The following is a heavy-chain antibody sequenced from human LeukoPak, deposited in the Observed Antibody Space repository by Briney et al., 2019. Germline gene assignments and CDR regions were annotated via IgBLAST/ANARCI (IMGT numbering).Heavy chain of an antibody. Sequence: SVKVSCKASGYTFTDYYMNWVRQAPGQGLEWMGGIIPIFGTANYAQKFQGRVTITADESTSTAYMELSSLRSGDTAVYYCARDRPLDMVRGVTWFDPWGQGTLVTVSS. J-gene: IGHJ5*02. CDR1: GYTFTDYY. D-gene: IGHD3-10*01. CDR3: ARDRPLDMVRGVTWFDP. CDR2: IIPIFGTA. V-gene: IGHV1-69*13.